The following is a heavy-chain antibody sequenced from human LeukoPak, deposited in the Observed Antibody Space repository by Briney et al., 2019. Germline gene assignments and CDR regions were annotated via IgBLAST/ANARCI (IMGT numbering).Heavy chain of an antibody. CDR1: GYTFTSYY. J-gene: IGHJ3*02. D-gene: IGHD2-2*01. CDR2: INPSGGST. V-gene: IGHV1-46*01. Sequence: ASVKVSCKASGYTFTSYYMHWVRQAPGQQLEWMGIINPSGGSTSYAQKFQGRVTMTRDTSTSTVYMELSSLRSEDTAVYYCARDLSPSSRPVLYAFDIWGQGTMVTVSS. CDR3: ARDLSPSSRPVLYAFDI.